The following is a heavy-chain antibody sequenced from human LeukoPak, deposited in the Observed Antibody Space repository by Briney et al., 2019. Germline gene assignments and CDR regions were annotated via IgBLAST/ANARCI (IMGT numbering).Heavy chain of an antibody. CDR1: GFTFSSHG. CDR2: ISPNGVIT. V-gene: IGHV3-21*01. J-gene: IGHJ3*02. CDR3: ARGRYYYDSSGYPQGDAFDI. Sequence: GGSLRLSCAASGFTFSSHGMNWVRQAPGKGLEWVSGISPNGVITYYADSVKGRFTISRDNAKNSLYLQMNSLRAEDTAVYYCARGRYYYDSSGYPQGDAFDIWGQGTMVTVSS. D-gene: IGHD3-22*01.